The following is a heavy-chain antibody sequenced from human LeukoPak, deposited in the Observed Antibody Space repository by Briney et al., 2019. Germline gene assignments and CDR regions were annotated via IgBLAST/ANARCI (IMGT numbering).Heavy chain of an antibody. CDR2: INLSGST. Sequence: PSETLSLTCAVYGGSFSGYYWSWVRQPPGKGLEWIGEINLSGSTNYNPSLKSRVTISVDTSKNQFSLRLSSVTAADTAVYYCARSPPPGATAYGVVDSWGQGTLVTVSS. V-gene: IGHV4-34*01. J-gene: IGHJ5*01. CDR1: GGSFSGYY. CDR3: ARSPPPGATAYGVVDS. D-gene: IGHD3-10*01.